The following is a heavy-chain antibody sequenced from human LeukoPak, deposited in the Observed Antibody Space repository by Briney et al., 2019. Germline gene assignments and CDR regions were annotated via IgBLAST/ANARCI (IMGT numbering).Heavy chain of an antibody. D-gene: IGHD3-16*02. J-gene: IGHJ4*02. Sequence: GASVKVSCKASGGTFSSYAISWVRQAPGQGLEWMGGIIPIFGTASYAQKFQGRVTITADESTSTAYMELSSLRSEDTAVYYCARGVNYDYVWGSYRGIYYSDYWGQGTLVTVSS. V-gene: IGHV1-69*01. CDR2: IIPIFGTA. CDR1: GGTFSSYA. CDR3: ARGVNYDYVWGSYRGIYYSDY.